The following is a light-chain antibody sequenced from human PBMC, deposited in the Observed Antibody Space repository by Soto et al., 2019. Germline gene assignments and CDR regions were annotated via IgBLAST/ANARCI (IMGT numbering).Light chain of an antibody. CDR3: PQYNNWPYT. CDR1: QSVSSN. J-gene: IGKJ2*01. Sequence: EIVMTQSPATLSVSPGERATLSCRASQSVSSNLAWYQQKPGQAPRLLIYGSSTRATGIPARFSGSGSGTEFTLNISSLQSEDFAVYYCPQYNNWPYTFGQGTKLEIK. CDR2: GSS. V-gene: IGKV3-15*01.